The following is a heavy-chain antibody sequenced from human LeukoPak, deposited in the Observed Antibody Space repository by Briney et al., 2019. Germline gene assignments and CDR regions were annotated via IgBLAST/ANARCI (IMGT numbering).Heavy chain of an antibody. J-gene: IGHJ3*02. D-gene: IGHD3-22*01. V-gene: IGHV4-34*01. CDR3: AREVQHYAGSVYDHDAFDI. CDR1: GGSFSGHY. Sequence: SETLSLTCAVYGGSFSGHYWSWIRQPPGKGLEWIGEINHSGSTNYNPSLKSRVTILVDTSKNQFSLKLSSVTAAGTAVYYCAREVQHYAGSVYDHDAFDIWGQGTMVTVSS. CDR2: INHSGST.